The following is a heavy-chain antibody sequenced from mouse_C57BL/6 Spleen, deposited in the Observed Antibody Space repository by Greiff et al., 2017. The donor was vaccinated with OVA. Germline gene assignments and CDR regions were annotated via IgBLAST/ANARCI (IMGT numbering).Heavy chain of an antibody. V-gene: IGHV1-52*01. CDR3: ARDGSSYDSYFGY. D-gene: IGHD1-1*01. CDR2: IDPSDSET. CDR1: GYTFTSYW. J-gene: IGHJ2*01. Sequence: QVQLQQPGAELVRPGSSVKLSCKASGYTFTSYWMHWVKQRPIQGLEWIGNIDPSDSETHYNQKFKDKATLTVDKSSSTAYMQLSSLTSEDSAVYYCARDGSSYDSYFGYWGQGTTLTVAS.